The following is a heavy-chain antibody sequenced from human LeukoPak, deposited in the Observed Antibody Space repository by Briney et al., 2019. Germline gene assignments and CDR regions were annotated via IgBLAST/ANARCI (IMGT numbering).Heavy chain of an antibody. D-gene: IGHD3-22*01. CDR3: AKHSPSGYQIYYFDY. J-gene: IGHJ4*01. Sequence: PGGSLRLSCTASGFTFSGAWMTWVRQAPGKGLEWVSAISGSGISTYFADSVKGRFTISRDNAKNTLYLQMNSLRAEDTAVYYCAKHSPSGYQIYYFDYWGQGTLVTVSS. CDR2: ISGSGIST. V-gene: IGHV3-23*01. CDR1: GFTFSGAW.